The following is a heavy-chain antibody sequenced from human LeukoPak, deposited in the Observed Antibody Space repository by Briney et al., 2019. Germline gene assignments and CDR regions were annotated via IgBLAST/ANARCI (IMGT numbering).Heavy chain of an antibody. D-gene: IGHD2-15*01. CDR3: AKAYSSYYFDY. CDR1: GFAFSSYA. V-gene: IGHV3-23*01. CDR2: IGGSGAPT. J-gene: IGHJ4*02. Sequence: GGSLRLSCAASGFAFSSYAMRWVRQAPGKGLEWVSAIGGSGAPTYYADSVKGRFTISRDNSKNTVYLQMHSLRAEDTAIYYCAKAYSSYYFDYWGQGTLVTVSS.